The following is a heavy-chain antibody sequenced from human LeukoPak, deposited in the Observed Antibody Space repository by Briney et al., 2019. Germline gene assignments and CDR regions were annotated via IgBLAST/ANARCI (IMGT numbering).Heavy chain of an antibody. Sequence: PGGSLRLSCAASGFAFSSYGMHWVRQAPGKGLEWVAFIRYDGSHKYYADSVKGRFTISRDNSKNTLYLQMNSLRAEDTAVYYCAKIGANVGFWGQGTLVTVSS. CDR3: AKIGANVGF. J-gene: IGHJ4*02. CDR1: GFAFSSYG. D-gene: IGHD4/OR15-4a*01. CDR2: IRYDGSHK. V-gene: IGHV3-30*02.